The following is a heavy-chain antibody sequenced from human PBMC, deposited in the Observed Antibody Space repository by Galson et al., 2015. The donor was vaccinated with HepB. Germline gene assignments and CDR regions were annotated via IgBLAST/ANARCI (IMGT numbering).Heavy chain of an antibody. CDR1: GFTFSTYW. J-gene: IGHJ5*02. CDR2: ISYSGST. D-gene: IGHD1-26*01. V-gene: IGHV4-59*01. Sequence: LRLSCAASGFTFSTYWMHWVRQAPGKGLEWIGHISYSGSTNYNPSLKSRVTILVDTSKNQLSLKLSSVTAADTAVYFCARGAKVGITGWFDPWGQGTLVTVSS. CDR3: ARGAKVGITGWFDP.